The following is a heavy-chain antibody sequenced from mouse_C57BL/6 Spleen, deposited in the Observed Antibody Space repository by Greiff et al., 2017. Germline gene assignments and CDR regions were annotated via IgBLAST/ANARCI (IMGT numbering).Heavy chain of an antibody. Sequence: QVQLQQPGTELVKPGASVRLSCKASGYTFTSYWMHWVKQRPGQGLEWIGNINPSNGGTNYNEKFKSKATLTVDKSSSTAYMQLSSLTSEDSAVYYCASRGVDYGNYGGYFDYWGQGTTLTVSS. J-gene: IGHJ2*01. CDR3: ASRGVDYGNYGGYFDY. D-gene: IGHD2-1*01. CDR2: INPSNGGT. CDR1: GYTFTSYW. V-gene: IGHV1-53*01.